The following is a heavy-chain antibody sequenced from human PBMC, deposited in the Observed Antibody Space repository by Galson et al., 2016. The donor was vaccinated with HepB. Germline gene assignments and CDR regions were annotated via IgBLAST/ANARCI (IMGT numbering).Heavy chain of an antibody. J-gene: IGHJ4*02. CDR2: IYPSDSDS. CDR1: GYSFNNYW. D-gene: IGHD5-24*01. CDR3: ARSRWLRRHFVN. V-gene: IGHV5-51*01. Sequence: QSGAEVKKPGESLKISCKGFGYSFNNYWLAWVRQMPGKGLEWMGIIYPSDSDSRYSPSFQGQVTISTDNSISTAYLQWSSLKASDTAAYYCARSRWLRRHFVNWGQGTLVTVSS.